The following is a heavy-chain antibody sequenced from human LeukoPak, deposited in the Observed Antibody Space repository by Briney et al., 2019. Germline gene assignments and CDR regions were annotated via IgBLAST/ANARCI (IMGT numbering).Heavy chain of an antibody. CDR1: GGTFSSYA. D-gene: IGHD2-2*01. Sequence: ASVKVSCKASGGTFSSYAISWVRQAPGQGLEWMGGIIPIFGTANYAQKFQGRVTITADESTSTAYMELSSLRSEDTAVYYCAQWKYDHYYHSNTYTRAGGYQLLLRKNWFDPWGQGTLVTVSS. J-gene: IGHJ5*02. V-gene: IGHV1-69*13. CDR2: IIPIFGTA. CDR3: AQWKYDHYYHSNTYTRAGGYQLLLRKNWFDP.